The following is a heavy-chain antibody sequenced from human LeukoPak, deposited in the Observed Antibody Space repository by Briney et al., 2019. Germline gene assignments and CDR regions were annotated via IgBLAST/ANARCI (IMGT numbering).Heavy chain of an antibody. V-gene: IGHV1-69*05. CDR2: IIPIFGTA. Sequence: SVKVSCKASGGTFSSYAISWVRKAPGQGLEWMGGIIPIFGTANYAQKFQGRVTITTDESTSTAYMELSSLRSEDTAVYYCARVELSDFWSGYKYYYYYMDVWGKGTTVTVSS. CDR3: ARVELSDFWSGYKYYYYYMDV. CDR1: GGTFSSYA. D-gene: IGHD3-3*01. J-gene: IGHJ6*03.